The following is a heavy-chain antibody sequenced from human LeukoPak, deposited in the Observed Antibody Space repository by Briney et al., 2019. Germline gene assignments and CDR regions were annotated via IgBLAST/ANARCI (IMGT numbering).Heavy chain of an antibody. D-gene: IGHD2-15*01. CDR3: AREGGAEDFDY. CDR2: ISDNSRDM. Sequence: GGSLRLSCAASGFTFNSYNMNWVRHAPGRGLEWVSSISDNSRDMYYAYSVKGRFTISRDNAKNSLYLQMNSLRAEDTAVYYCAREGGAEDFDYWGQGTLVTVSS. J-gene: IGHJ4*02. CDR1: GFTFNSYN. V-gene: IGHV3-21*01.